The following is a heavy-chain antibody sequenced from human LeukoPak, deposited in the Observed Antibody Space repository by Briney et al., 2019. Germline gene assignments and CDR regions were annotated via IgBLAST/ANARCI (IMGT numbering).Heavy chain of an antibody. J-gene: IGHJ4*02. CDR3: AREEGAYYYDSSGSRWFDY. Sequence: PGGSLRLSCAASGFTFSSYGMHWVRQAPGKGLEWVAVISYDGSNKYYADSVKGRFTISRDNSKNTLYLQMNSLRAEDTAVYYCAREEGAYYYDSSGSRWFDYWGQGTLVTVSS. CDR1: GFTFSSYG. V-gene: IGHV3-30*03. D-gene: IGHD3-22*01. CDR2: ISYDGSNK.